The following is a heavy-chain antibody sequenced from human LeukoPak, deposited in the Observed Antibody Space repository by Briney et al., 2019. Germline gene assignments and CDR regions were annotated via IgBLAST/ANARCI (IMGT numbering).Heavy chain of an antibody. CDR1: GFTFSSYS. CDR3: AKDIGYYGSGTYYIEY. CDR2: ISSSSSTI. V-gene: IGHV3-48*01. D-gene: IGHD3-10*01. J-gene: IGHJ4*02. Sequence: AGGSLRLSCAASGFTFSSYSMNWVRQAPGKGLEWVSYISSSSSTIYYADSVKGRFTISRDNAKNSLYLQMNSLRAEDTAVYYCAKDIGYYGSGTYYIEYWGQGTLVTVSS.